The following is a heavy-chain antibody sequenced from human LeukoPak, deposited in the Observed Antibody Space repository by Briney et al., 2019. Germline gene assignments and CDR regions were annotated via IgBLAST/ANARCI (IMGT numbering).Heavy chain of an antibody. Sequence: SETLSLTCTVSGGSISSCYWSWIRQPPGKGLEWIGYIYYSGSTNYNPSLKSRVTISVDTSKNQFSLKLSSVTAADTAVYYCARYSVVVVPAATRYYYYYMDVWGKGTTVTVSS. CDR3: ARYSVVVVPAATRYYYYYMDV. CDR2: IYYSGST. J-gene: IGHJ6*03. D-gene: IGHD2-2*01. CDR1: GGSISSCY. V-gene: IGHV4-59*08.